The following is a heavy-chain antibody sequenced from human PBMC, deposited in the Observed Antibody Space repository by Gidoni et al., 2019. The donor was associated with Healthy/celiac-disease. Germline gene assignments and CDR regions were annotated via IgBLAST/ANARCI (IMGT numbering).Heavy chain of an antibody. CDR2: ISGSGGST. CDR3: AKDLWQLASPDYYYYGMDV. D-gene: IGHD6-6*01. V-gene: IGHV3-23*01. Sequence: EVQLLESGGGLVQPGGSLRLSCAASGFTFSSYAMSWVRQAPGKGLGWVSAISGSGGSTYYADSVKGRFTISRDNSKNTLYLQMNSLRAEDTAVYYCAKDLWQLASPDYYYYGMDVWGQGTTVTVSS. CDR1: GFTFSSYA. J-gene: IGHJ6*02.